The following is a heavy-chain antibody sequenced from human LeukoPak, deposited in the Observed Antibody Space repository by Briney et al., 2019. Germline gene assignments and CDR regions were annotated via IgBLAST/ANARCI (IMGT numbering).Heavy chain of an antibody. CDR3: ARDPTPLYYYDSSGRSYYFDY. V-gene: IGHV3-74*01. J-gene: IGHJ4*02. CDR2: INSDQST. CDR1: AFRFSETW. Sequence: GGSLRLSCEASAFRFSETWMHWVRQAPGKGLVWVSRINSDQSTTYADSVKGRFTISRDNAKNTVYLQMHSLRADDTAVYYCARDPTPLYYYDSSGRSYYFDYWGQGTLVTVSS. D-gene: IGHD3-22*01.